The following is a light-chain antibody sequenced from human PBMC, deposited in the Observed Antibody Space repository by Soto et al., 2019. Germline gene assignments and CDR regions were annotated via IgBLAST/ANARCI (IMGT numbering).Light chain of an antibody. Sequence: DIQMTQSPSTLSASVGDTVTITCRASQSLSYWLAWYQQKPWQAPKLLIHKATSLESGVPSRFSGSGSETEFTLTNRSLQPDDFAAFYCYQYDRFPYTFGQGTNLETK. V-gene: IGKV1-5*03. CDR3: YQYDRFPYT. J-gene: IGKJ2*01. CDR2: KAT. CDR1: QSLSYW.